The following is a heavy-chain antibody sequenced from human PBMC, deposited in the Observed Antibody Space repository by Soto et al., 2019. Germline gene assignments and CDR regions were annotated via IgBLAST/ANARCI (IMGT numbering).Heavy chain of an antibody. J-gene: IGHJ4*02. CDR2: IIPIFGTA. Sequence: SVKVSCKASGGTFSSYAISWVRQAPGQGLEWMGGIIPIFGTANYAQKFQGRVTITADKSTSTAYMELNSLRSEDTAVYYCASKHSSGYDDYWGQGTLVTVSS. CDR1: GGTFSSYA. V-gene: IGHV1-69*06. D-gene: IGHD3-22*01. CDR3: ASKHSSGYDDY.